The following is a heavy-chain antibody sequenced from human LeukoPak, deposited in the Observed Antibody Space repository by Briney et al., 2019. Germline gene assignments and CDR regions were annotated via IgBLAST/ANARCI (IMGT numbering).Heavy chain of an antibody. V-gene: IGHV1-18*01. CDR3: ARVDIAAADPQFDY. J-gene: IGHJ4*02. Sequence: ALVKVSCKASGYTFTSYGISWVRQAPGQGLEWMGWISAYNGNTNYAQKLQGSVTMTTDTSTSTAYMELRSLRSDDTAVYYCARVDIAAADPQFDYWGQGTLVTVSS. D-gene: IGHD6-13*01. CDR2: ISAYNGNT. CDR1: GYTFTSYG.